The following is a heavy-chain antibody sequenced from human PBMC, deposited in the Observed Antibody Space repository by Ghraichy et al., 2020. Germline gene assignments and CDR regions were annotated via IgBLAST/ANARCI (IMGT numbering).Heavy chain of an antibody. CDR3: AHREISSNYVANDY. Sequence: SGPTLVKPTQTLTLTCTFSGFSLSTSGVGVGWIRQPPGKALEWLALIYWNDDKRYSPSLKSRLTITKDTSKNQVVLTMTNMDPVDTATYYCAHREISSNYVANDYWGQGTLVTVSS. CDR1: GFSLSTSGVG. J-gene: IGHJ4*02. V-gene: IGHV2-5*01. D-gene: IGHD4/OR15-4a*01. CDR2: IYWNDDK.